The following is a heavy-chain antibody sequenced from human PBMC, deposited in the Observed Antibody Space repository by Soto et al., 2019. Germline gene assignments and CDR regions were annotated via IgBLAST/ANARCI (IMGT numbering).Heavy chain of an antibody. D-gene: IGHD6-13*01. Sequence: ASVKVSCKASRFTHTRYAINWVRQPPGQGLEWMGCMSDYNGNTNYAQKLKGRVNMTKDTFMRIAYMELRSLRSDDSAVYYCATDRYGYIESSSWPSDFWGQGTAVTVSS. J-gene: IGHJ4*02. CDR2: MSDYNGNT. V-gene: IGHV1-18*04. CDR1: RFTHTRYA. CDR3: ATDRYGYIESSSWPSDF.